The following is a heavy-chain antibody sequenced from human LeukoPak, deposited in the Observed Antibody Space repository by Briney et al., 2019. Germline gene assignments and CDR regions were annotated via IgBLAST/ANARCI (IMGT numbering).Heavy chain of an antibody. CDR2: ISGSGGST. V-gene: IGHV3-23*01. J-gene: IGHJ4*02. Sequence: GGSLRLSCAASGFTFSSYAMSWVRQAPGKGLEWVSAISGSGGSTYYADSVKGRLTISRDNSKNTLYLQMNSLRAEDTAVYYCAGYNCSSTRCYTGGFDYWGQGTLVTVSS. CDR1: GFTFSSYA. D-gene: IGHD2-2*02. CDR3: AGYNCSSTRCYTGGFDY.